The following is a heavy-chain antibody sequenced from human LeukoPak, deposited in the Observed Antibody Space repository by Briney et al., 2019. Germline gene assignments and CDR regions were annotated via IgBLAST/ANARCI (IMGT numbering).Heavy chain of an antibody. J-gene: IGHJ5*02. CDR1: GGSFSGYY. Sequence: SETLSLTCAVHGGSFSGYYWSWIRQPPGKGLEWIGEINHSGSTNYNPSLKSRVTISVDTSKNQFSLKLSSVTAADTAVYYCARGSIAARARNWFDPWGQGTLVTVSS. CDR2: INHSGST. CDR3: ARGSIAARARNWFDP. V-gene: IGHV4-34*01. D-gene: IGHD6-6*01.